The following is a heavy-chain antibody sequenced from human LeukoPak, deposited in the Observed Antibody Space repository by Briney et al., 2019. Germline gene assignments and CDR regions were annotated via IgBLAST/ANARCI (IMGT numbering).Heavy chain of an antibody. CDR1: GYTFTSYD. J-gene: IGHJ4*02. CDR2: MNPNSGNT. Sequence: ASVKVSCKASGYTFTSYDINWVRQATGQGLEWMGWMNPNSGNTGYAQKFQGRVTMTTDTSTSTAYMELRSLRSDDTAVYYCARDGFIAVAGTSFDYWGQGTLVTVSS. CDR3: ARDGFIAVAGTSFDY. D-gene: IGHD6-19*01. V-gene: IGHV1-8*01.